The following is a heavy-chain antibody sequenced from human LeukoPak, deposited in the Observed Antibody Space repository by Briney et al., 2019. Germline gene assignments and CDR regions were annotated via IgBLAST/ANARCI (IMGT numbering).Heavy chain of an antibody. J-gene: IGHJ4*02. CDR3: ATYYYASGGYYFDY. Sequence: SETLSLTCTVSGYSFSSGYYWAWIRQPPGKGLEWIASVVHTGTTYYNPSLKSRVTISVDTSKNQFSLKLSSVTAADTALYYCATYYYASGGYYFDYWGQGTLVTVSS. D-gene: IGHD3-22*01. CDR2: VVHTGTT. CDR1: GYSFSSGYY. V-gene: IGHV4-38-2*02.